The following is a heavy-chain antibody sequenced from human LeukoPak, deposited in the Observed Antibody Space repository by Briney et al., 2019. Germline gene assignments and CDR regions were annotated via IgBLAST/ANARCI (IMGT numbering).Heavy chain of an antibody. V-gene: IGHV3-30*18. CDR2: ISYDGSNK. Sequence: GGSLRLSCAASGFTFSSYGMHWVRQAPGKRLEWVAVISYDGSNKYYADSVKGRFTISRDNSKNTLYLQMNSLRAEDTAVYYCAKSSPRGGDPDYWGQGTLVTVSS. D-gene: IGHD3-16*01. CDR1: GFTFSSYG. J-gene: IGHJ4*02. CDR3: AKSSPRGGDPDY.